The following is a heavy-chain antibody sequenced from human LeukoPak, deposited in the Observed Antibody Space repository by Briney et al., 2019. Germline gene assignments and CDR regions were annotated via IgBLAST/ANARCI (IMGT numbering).Heavy chain of an antibody. CDR3: ARRRDGYNVYFDY. Sequence: SETLSLTCTVSGGSISSYYWSWIRQPPGKGLEGIGYIYYSGSTNYNPSLKSRVTISVDTSKNQFSLKLSSVTAADTAVYYCARRRDGYNVYFDYWGQGTLVTVSS. CDR1: GGSISSYY. J-gene: IGHJ4*02. CDR2: IYYSGST. D-gene: IGHD5-24*01. V-gene: IGHV4-59*01.